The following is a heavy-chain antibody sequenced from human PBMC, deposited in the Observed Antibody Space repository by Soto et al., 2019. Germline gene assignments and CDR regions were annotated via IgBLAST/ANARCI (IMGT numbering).Heavy chain of an antibody. Sequence: PGESLKISCKGSGYSFTSYWIDWVRQMPGKGLEWMGIIYPGDSDTRYSPSFQGQVTISADKSISTAYLQWSSLKASDTAIYYCATGTSSGGDCHCCGYWGKGTMCTVGS. V-gene: IGHV5-51*01. J-gene: IGHJ4*02. D-gene: IGHD2-21*02. CDR3: ATGTSSGGDCHCCGY. CDR2: IYPGDSDT. CDR1: GYSFTSYW.